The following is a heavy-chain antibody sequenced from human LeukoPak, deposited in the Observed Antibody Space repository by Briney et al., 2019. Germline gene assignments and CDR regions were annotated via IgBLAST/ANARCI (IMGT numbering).Heavy chain of an antibody. V-gene: IGHV4-34*01. Sequence: SETLSLTCTVSGGSISSYYWSWIRQPPGKGLEWIGEINHSGSTKYNPSLKSRVTISVDTSKNQFSLKLSSVTAADTAVYYCARRANYYDSSGRPFPFDYWGQGSLVTVSS. J-gene: IGHJ4*02. CDR3: ARRANYYDSSGRPFPFDY. CDR1: GGSISSYY. CDR2: INHSGST. D-gene: IGHD3-22*01.